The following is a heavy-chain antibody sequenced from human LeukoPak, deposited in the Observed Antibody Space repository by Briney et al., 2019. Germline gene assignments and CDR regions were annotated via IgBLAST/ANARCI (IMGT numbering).Heavy chain of an antibody. Sequence: LRLSCAASGFSLSSYMLNWIRQPPGKGLEWVGYIYHSGSTYYNPSLKSRVTISVDRSKNQFSLKLSSVTAADTAVYYCARGALYDYVWGSYRGNYFDYWGQGTLVTVSS. D-gene: IGHD3-16*02. J-gene: IGHJ4*02. V-gene: IGHV4-30-2*01. CDR1: GFSLSSYM. CDR2: IYHSGST. CDR3: ARGALYDYVWGSYRGNYFDY.